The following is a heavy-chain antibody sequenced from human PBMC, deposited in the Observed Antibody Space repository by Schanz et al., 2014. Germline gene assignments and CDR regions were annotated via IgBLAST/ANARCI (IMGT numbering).Heavy chain of an antibody. Sequence: QVQLVQSGAEVQKPGASVKVSCKASGYTFVGYYIHWLRQAPGQGLEWMGWINPDSGDTNYVQNFQGRVTMTRDTSITTAYMDLSRLTSDDTAVYYCARVYRWQHILGHFDSWGQGSLVTVSS. D-gene: IGHD6-13*01. CDR2: INPDSGDT. V-gene: IGHV1-2*02. J-gene: IGHJ4*02. CDR1: GYTFVGYY. CDR3: ARVYRWQHILGHFDS.